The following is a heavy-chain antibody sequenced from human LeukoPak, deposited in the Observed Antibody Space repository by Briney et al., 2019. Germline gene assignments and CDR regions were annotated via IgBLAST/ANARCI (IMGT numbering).Heavy chain of an antibody. CDR3: ARDTVFDY. V-gene: IGHV3-48*01. CDR1: GFTFSDYS. Sequence: PGGSLRLSCAASGFTFSDYSMNWVRQAPGKGLEWVSYISRSSSTIYYADSVKGRLTISRDNAKNSLYLQMNSLRAEDTAVYYCARDTVFDYWGQGTLVTVSS. J-gene: IGHJ4*02. CDR2: ISRSSSTI.